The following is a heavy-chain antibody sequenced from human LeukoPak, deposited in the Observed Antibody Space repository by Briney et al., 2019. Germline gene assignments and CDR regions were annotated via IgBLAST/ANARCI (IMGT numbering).Heavy chain of an antibody. CDR2: IYYSGST. V-gene: IGHV4-30-4*01. D-gene: IGHD2-2*01. Sequence: SETLSLTCTVSGGSISSGDYYWSWIRQPPGTGLEWIGYIYYSGSTYYNPSLKSRVTISVDTSKNQFSLKLSSVTAADTAVYYYARDSYQRAFDIWGQGTMVTVSS. CDR1: GGSISSGDYY. J-gene: IGHJ3*02. CDR3: ARDSYQRAFDI.